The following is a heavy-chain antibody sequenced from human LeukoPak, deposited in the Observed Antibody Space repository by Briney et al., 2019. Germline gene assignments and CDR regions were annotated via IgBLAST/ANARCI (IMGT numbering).Heavy chain of an antibody. V-gene: IGHV3-9*01. CDR2: ITWNSGRM. CDR3: AKVIVGALLGALDI. CDR1: GFTFDEYA. Sequence: GGSLRLSCVASGFTFDEYAMHWVRQAPGKGLEWVSGITWNSGRMEYADSVKGRVTISRDNAKKSLHLQINSLSAEDTALYYCAKVIVGALLGALDIWGQGTMVTVAS. J-gene: IGHJ3*02. D-gene: IGHD1-26*01.